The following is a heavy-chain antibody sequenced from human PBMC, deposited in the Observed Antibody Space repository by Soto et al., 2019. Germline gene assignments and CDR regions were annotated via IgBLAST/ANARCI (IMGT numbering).Heavy chain of an antibody. V-gene: IGHV5-10-1*01. CDR1: GYSFTSYW. CDR2: IDPSDSYT. D-gene: IGHD6-6*01. CDR3: ARLEYSSSLLAAYYGMDV. J-gene: IGHJ6*02. Sequence: PGESLKISCKGSGYSFTSYWISWVRQMPGKGLEWMGRIDPSDSYTNYSPSFQGHVTISADKSISTAYLQWSSLKASDTAMYYCARLEYSSSLLAAYYGMDVWGQGTTVTVSS.